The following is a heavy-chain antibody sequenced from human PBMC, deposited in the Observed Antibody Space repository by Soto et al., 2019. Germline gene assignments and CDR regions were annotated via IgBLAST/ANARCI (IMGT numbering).Heavy chain of an antibody. CDR1: GYTFTSYG. CDR3: ARSDIVVVPAAYPDAFDI. D-gene: IGHD2-2*01. Sequence: GASVKVSCKASGYTFTSYGISWVRQAPGQGLEWMGWISAYNGNTNYAQKLQGGVTMTTDTSTSTAYMELRSLRSDDTAVYYCARSDIVVVPAAYPDAFDIWGQGTMVTVSS. V-gene: IGHV1-18*01. CDR2: ISAYNGNT. J-gene: IGHJ3*02.